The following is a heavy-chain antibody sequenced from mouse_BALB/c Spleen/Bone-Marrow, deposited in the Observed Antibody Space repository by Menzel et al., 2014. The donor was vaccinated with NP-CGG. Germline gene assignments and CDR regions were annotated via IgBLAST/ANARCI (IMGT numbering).Heavy chain of an antibody. V-gene: IGHV5-4*02. J-gene: IGHJ4*01. CDR2: ISDDGGNT. CDR3: ARETGPRAMDY. D-gene: IGHD4-1*01. CDR1: GFTFSDYY. Sequence: LQESGGGLVKPGGSLKLSCAASGFTFSDYYMFWVRQTPEKRLEWVATISDDGGNTYYRDSVKGRFTISRDNAKNKLNLQMSSLKSEDTATYHCARETGPRAMDYWGQGTSVTVSS.